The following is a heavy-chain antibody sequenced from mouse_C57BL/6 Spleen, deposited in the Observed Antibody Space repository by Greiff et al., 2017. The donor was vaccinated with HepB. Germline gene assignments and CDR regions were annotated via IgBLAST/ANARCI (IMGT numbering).Heavy chain of an antibody. D-gene: IGHD2-5*01. J-gene: IGHJ3*01. CDR2: ISYDGSN. CDR3: ARGGDYSNYGGFAY. V-gene: IGHV3-6*01. CDR1: GYSITSGYY. Sequence: EVQLKESGPGLVKPSQSLSLTCSVTGYSITSGYYWNWIRQFPGNKLEWMGYISYDGSNNYNPSLKNRISITRDTSKNKFFLKLNSVTTEDTATYYCARGGDYSNYGGFAYWGQGTLVTVSA.